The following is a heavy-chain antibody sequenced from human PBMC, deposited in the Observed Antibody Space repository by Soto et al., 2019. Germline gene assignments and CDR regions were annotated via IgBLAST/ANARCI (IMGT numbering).Heavy chain of an antibody. Sequence: QVQLQESGPGLVKPSQTLSLPCTVSGGSISSGGYYWSWIRQHPGKGLACIGYIYYTTYYNPSLKSRVTTSVDTSKNQFALKLSSVTAADTAVYYCARDYRASYPAYYYYGMDVWGQGTTVTVSS. D-gene: IGHD3-16*02. CDR2: IYYTT. CDR1: GGSISSGGYY. V-gene: IGHV4-31*03. CDR3: ARDYRASYPAYYYYGMDV. J-gene: IGHJ6*02.